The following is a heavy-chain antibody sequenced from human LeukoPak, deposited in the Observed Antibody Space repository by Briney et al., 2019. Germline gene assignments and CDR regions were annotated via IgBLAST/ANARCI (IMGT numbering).Heavy chain of an antibody. Sequence: GGSLRLSCAASGFTFSSYAMSWVRQAPGKGLEWVSAISGSGGSTYYADSVKGRFTIPRDNSRDTLYLQMNSLRAEDTAVYCCAKGYYDYVWGSYYFDYWGQGTLVTVSS. J-gene: IGHJ4*02. CDR2: ISGSGGST. V-gene: IGHV3-23*01. CDR3: AKGYYDYVWGSYYFDY. D-gene: IGHD3-16*01. CDR1: GFTFSSYA.